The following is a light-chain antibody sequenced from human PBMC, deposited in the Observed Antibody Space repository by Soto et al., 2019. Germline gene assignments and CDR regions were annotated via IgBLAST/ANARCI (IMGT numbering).Light chain of an antibody. CDR2: GAS. CDR1: QSVSSN. J-gene: IGKJ5*01. Sequence: EIVMAQSPATLSVSPGERATLSCRASQSVSSNLAWYQHKPGQAPRLLIYGASTRATGIPARFSGSGSGTDFTLTISRLEPEDFAVYYCQQRSNWPITFGQGTRLEI. V-gene: IGKV3-11*01. CDR3: QQRSNWPIT.